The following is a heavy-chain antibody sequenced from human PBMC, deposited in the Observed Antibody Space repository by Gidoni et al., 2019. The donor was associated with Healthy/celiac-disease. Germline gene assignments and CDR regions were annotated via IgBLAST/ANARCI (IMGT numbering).Heavy chain of an antibody. J-gene: IGHJ4*02. V-gene: IGHV3-23*01. D-gene: IGHD3-16*01. CDR1: GFTFSSYA. CDR2: ISGSGGST. CDR3: ARAKQGGDYFDY. Sequence: DVQLLASGVGVVQPGGSLRLSCAASGFTFSSYAMSWFRQAPGKGLEWVAAISGSGGSTYYADYVKGRFTISRDNSKNTLYLQMNSLRAEDTAVYYCARAKQGGDYFDYWGQGTLVTVSS.